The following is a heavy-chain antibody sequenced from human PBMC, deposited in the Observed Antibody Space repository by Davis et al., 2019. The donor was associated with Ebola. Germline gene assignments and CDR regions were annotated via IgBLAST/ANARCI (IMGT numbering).Heavy chain of an antibody. CDR1: SGSFSSYY. CDR3: ATSRITGVHKYAH. CDR2: IYYTGSA. Sequence: SETLSLTCTVSSGSFSSYYWSWIRQPPGKGLEWIGYIYYTGSANYNPSLKSRVTISVDMSKNQFSLKLTSVTAADTAMYYCATSRITGVHKYAHWGQGTLVTVSS. V-gene: IGHV4-59*08. J-gene: IGHJ4*02. D-gene: IGHD1-20*01.